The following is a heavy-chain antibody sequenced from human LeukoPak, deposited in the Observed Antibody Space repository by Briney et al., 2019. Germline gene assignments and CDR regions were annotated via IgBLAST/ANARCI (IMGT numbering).Heavy chain of an antibody. CDR2: IRYDGSNK. J-gene: IGHJ4*02. D-gene: IGHD3-22*01. Sequence: GGSLRLSCAASGFTFSSYGMHWVRQAPGKGLEWVAFIRYDGSNKYYADSVKGRFTISRDNSKNTLYLQMNSLRAEDTAVYYCARPHYYDSLTDGYFDYWGQGTLVTVSS. V-gene: IGHV3-30*02. CDR3: ARPHYYDSLTDGYFDY. CDR1: GFTFSSYG.